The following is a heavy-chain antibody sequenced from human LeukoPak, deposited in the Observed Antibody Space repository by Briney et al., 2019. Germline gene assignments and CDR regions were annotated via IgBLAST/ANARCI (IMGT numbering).Heavy chain of an antibody. V-gene: IGHV5-51*01. Sequence: GESLKISCKGFGYSFTNYWIGWVRQMPGKGLEWMGIIYPGDSDTRYSPSFQGQVTISADKSINTAYLQWSSLKVSDTAMYYCARQRNVDTAMAHWGQGTLVTVSS. J-gene: IGHJ4*02. CDR1: GYSFTNYW. CDR3: ARQRNVDTAMAH. CDR2: IYPGDSDT. D-gene: IGHD5-18*01.